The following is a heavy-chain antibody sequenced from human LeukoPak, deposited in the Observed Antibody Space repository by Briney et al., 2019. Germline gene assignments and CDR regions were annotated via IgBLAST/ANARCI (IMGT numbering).Heavy chain of an antibody. Sequence: GGSLRLSCAASGFTFSDYYMSWIRQAPGKGLEWVSGISWNSGSIGYADSVKGRFTISRDNAKNSLYLQMNSLRAEDTALYYCAKDIDGSWYGSWFDPWGQGTLVTVSS. CDR2: ISWNSGSI. CDR3: AKDIDGSWYGSWFDP. V-gene: IGHV3-9*01. D-gene: IGHD6-13*01. CDR1: GFTFSDYY. J-gene: IGHJ5*02.